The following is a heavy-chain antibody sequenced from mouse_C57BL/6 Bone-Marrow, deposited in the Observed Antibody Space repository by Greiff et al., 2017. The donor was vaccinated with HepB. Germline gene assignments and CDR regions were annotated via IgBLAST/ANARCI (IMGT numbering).Heavy chain of an antibody. Sequence: EVQLVESGGGLVQPGGSLKLSCAASGFTFSDYYMYWVRQTPEKRLEWVAYMSNGGGSTYYPDTVKGRFTISRANAKNTLYLQMSRMKSEDTAMYYCARQVTTVVAPLGFDVWGTGTTVTVSS. V-gene: IGHV5-12*01. J-gene: IGHJ1*03. CDR2: MSNGGGST. CDR1: GFTFSDYY. D-gene: IGHD1-1*01. CDR3: ARQVTTVVAPLGFDV.